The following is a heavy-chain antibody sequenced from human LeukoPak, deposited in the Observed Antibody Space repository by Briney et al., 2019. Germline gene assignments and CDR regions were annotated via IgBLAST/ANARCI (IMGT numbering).Heavy chain of an antibody. CDR3: ARDLSSSWYSYFDY. D-gene: IGHD6-13*01. V-gene: IGHV1-69*04. J-gene: IGHJ4*02. Sequence: ASVKVSCKASGGTFSSYAISWVRQAPGQGLEWMGRIIPILGIANYAQKFQGRVTITADKSTSTAYMELSSLRSEDTAVYYCARDLSSSWYSYFDYWGQGTLVTVSS. CDR2: IIPILGIA. CDR1: GGTFSSYA.